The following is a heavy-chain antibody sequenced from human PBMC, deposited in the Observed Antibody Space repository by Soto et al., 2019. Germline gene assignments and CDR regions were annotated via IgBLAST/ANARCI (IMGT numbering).Heavy chain of an antibody. CDR2: ISGSTSTM. J-gene: IGHJ4*02. V-gene: IGHV3-48*02. CDR3: ARGWRWLQEIFDY. CDR1: GFTFSSCN. D-gene: IGHD2-21*01. Sequence: EVQLVESGGGLVQPGGSLKLSCAASGFTFSSCNMHWVRQAPGKGLEWVAYISGSTSTMFYADSVKGRFTISRDNAKNSLFLQMHSLRDEDTAVYFCARGWRWLQEIFDYWGQGTLVTVYS.